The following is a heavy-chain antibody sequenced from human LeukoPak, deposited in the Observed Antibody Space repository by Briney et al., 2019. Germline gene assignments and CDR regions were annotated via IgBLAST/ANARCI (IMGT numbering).Heavy chain of an antibody. V-gene: IGHV3-23*01. D-gene: IGHD4-23*01. CDR1: GFTFSSYA. CDR3: AKWPKVVGRNWFDP. Sequence: PGRSLRLSCAASGFTFSSYAMSWVRQAPGKGPEWVSAISGSGGSTYYADSVKGRFTISRDNSKNTLYLQMNSLRAEDTAVYYCAKWPKVVGRNWFDPWGQGTLVTVSS. CDR2: ISGSGGST. J-gene: IGHJ5*02.